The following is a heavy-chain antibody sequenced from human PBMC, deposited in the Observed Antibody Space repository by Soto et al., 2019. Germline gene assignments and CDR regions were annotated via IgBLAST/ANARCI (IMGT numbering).Heavy chain of an antibody. CDR2: IIPILGIA. J-gene: IGHJ4*02. CDR3: ARDLLYSSPSFDY. CDR1: GGTFSSYT. V-gene: IGHV1-69*08. D-gene: IGHD6-6*01. Sequence: QVQLVQSGAEVKKPGSSVKVSCKASGGTFSSYTISWVRQAPGQGLEWMGRIIPILGIANYAQKFQGRVTITADKSTSTAYMELSSLRSEDTAVYYCARDLLYSSPSFDYWGQGTLVTVSS.